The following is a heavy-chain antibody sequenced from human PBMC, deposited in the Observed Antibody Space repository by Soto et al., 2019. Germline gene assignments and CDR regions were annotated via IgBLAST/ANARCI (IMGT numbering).Heavy chain of an antibody. Sequence: QVQLVQSGAEVKKPGSSVKVSCKASGGTFSSYAISWVRQAPGQGLEWMGGIIPIFGTANYAQKFQGRVTITADESTSTAYMELSSLRSEDTAVYYCAIDCRYCSGGSCYSHCYWGQGTLVTVSS. CDR2: IIPIFGTA. CDR1: GGTFSSYA. D-gene: IGHD2-15*01. V-gene: IGHV1-69*01. J-gene: IGHJ4*02. CDR3: AIDCRYCSGGSCYSHCY.